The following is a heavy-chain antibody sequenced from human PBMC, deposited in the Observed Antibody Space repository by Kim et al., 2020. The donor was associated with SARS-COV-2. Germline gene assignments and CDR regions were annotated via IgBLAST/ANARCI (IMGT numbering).Heavy chain of an antibody. J-gene: IGHJ4*02. CDR2: MNPNSVNT. D-gene: IGHD6-19*01. CDR1: GYTFTSYD. V-gene: IGHV1-8*01. CDR3: GRGPGYNNGWSDY. Sequence: ASVKVSCKTSGYTFTSYDINWVRQATGQGLEWMGWMNPNSVNTNYAQKFQGRVTMTRITSINTAYMELSSLRSEDTAIYYCGRGPGYNNGWSDYWGQGTLVTVSS.